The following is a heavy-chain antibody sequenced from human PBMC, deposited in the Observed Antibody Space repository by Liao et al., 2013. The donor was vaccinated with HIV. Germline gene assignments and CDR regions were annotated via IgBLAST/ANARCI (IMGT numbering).Heavy chain of an antibody. CDR3: ARNRGATWNDEMPSDY. D-gene: IGHD1-1*01. CDR2: ISSSGST. V-gene: IGHV4-4*07. J-gene: IGHJ4*02. CDR1: GGSITNYY. Sequence: QVQLQESGPGLVKPSETLSLTCSVSGGSITNYYWNWIRQPAGKGLEWIGRISSSGSTSYNPSLKSRVTLSLDTSKNQVSLMLNSVTAADTAVYYCARNRGATWNDEMPSDYWGQGTLVTVSS.